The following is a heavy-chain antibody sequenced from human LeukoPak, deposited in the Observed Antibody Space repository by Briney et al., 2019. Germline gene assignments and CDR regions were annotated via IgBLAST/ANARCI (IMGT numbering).Heavy chain of an antibody. D-gene: IGHD3-10*01. CDR3: ARVMVRGVMGY. V-gene: IGHV4-34*01. Sequence: LTLTCATTAGSITGYNSSWIRQPPGTGLKPTGEINHSGSTNYNPSLKTRVTISVDTSKNQFSLKLSSVTAADTAVYYCARVMVRGVMGYWGQGTLVTVSS. CDR2: INHSGST. J-gene: IGHJ4*02. CDR1: AGSITGYN.